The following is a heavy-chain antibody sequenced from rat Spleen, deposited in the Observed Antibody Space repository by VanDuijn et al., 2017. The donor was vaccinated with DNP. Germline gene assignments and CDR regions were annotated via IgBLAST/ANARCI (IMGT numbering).Heavy chain of an antibody. J-gene: IGHJ2*01. Sequence: EVQLVESGGGLVQPGRSLKLSCAASGFTFSDYYMAWVRQTPTKGLEWVAYISYDGGTTYSGDSVKGRFTISRANVKSTLYLQMNSLSSEDLATYYCVRWYNSGYYFDDWGQGVMVTVSS. CDR3: VRWYNSGYYFDD. CDR2: ISYDGGTT. V-gene: IGHV5-22*01. CDR1: GFTFSDYY. D-gene: IGHD4-3*01.